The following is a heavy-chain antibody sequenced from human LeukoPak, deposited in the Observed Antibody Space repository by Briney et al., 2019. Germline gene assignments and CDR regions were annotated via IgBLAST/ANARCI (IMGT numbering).Heavy chain of an antibody. D-gene: IGHD3-22*01. V-gene: IGHV3-30-3*01. CDR1: GFTFNSYA. CDR3: ARDKGKYDSSGYAN. J-gene: IGHJ4*02. Sequence: GGSLRLSCAASGFTFNSYAMHWVRQAPGKGLEWVAVISYDGSNKYYADSVKGRFTISRDNSKNTLYLQINSLRAEDTVVYYCARDKGKYDSSGYANWGQGTLVTVSS. CDR2: ISYDGSNK.